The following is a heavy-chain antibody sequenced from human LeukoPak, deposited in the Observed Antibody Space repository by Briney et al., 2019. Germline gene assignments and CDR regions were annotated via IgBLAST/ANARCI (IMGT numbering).Heavy chain of an antibody. V-gene: IGHV1-69*04. CDR3: ARAADTQNDAFDI. CDR2: IIPILGIA. J-gene: IGHJ3*02. D-gene: IGHD2-2*01. Sequence: GASVTVSCKASGGTFSSYAISWVRQAPGQGLEWMGRIIPILGIANYAQKFQGRVTITADKSTSTAYMELSSLRSEDTAVYYCARAADTQNDAFDIWGQGTMVTVSS. CDR1: GGTFSSYA.